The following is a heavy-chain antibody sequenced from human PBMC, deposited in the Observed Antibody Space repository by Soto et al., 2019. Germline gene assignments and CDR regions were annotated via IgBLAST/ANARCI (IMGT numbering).Heavy chain of an antibody. D-gene: IGHD5-18*01. V-gene: IGHV2-26*01. CDR2: IFSNYEK. Sequence: SGPTLLHPTEAPTLTCTVSGFSLSNARMGVRWTRQPPAKALAWLAYIFSNYEKSYGTYLKSRLPISNDTPKSQIALPMTKMDPLDTATYYCARMGARIQYYRYYMDVWAKGTTVTVS. CDR1: GFSLSNARMG. CDR3: ARMGARIQYYRYYMDV. J-gene: IGHJ6*03.